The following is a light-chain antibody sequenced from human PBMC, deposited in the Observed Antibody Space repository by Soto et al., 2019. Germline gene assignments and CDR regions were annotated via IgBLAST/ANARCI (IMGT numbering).Light chain of an antibody. CDR3: QQYHNWLWT. J-gene: IGKJ1*01. V-gene: IGKV3-15*01. CDR2: GAS. CDR1: QSVSTD. Sequence: EIVMTQSPDTLYVSPGESATLSCRASQSVSTDLGWFQQKPGQAPRLLIYGASSSASGIPARFSGSGSGTEFTLTSSSLQSEDFAVYYYQQYHNWLWTFGQGTKVEIK.